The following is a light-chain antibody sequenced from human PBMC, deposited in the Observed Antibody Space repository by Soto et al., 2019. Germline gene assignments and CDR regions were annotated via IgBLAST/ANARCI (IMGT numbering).Light chain of an antibody. V-gene: IGKV3-20*01. CDR1: QSVSSSY. J-gene: IGKJ3*01. CDR2: GAS. Sequence: EIVLTQSPGTLSLSPGERATLSCRASQSVSSSYLAWYQQKPGQAPRLLIYGASIRATGIPDRFSGSGSGTDLTLTISRLEPEDFAVYYCQQYGSSFTFGPGTKVDIK. CDR3: QQYGSSFT.